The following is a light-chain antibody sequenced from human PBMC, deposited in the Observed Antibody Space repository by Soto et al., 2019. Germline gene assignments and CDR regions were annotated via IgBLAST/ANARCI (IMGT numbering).Light chain of an antibody. J-gene: IGKJ1*01. CDR2: GAS. V-gene: IGKV1-5*01. CDR1: QSIRYY. Sequence: DIQLTQSPPTLSASVGDRVTITCRASQSIRYYLAWYQQMPGKAPKLLIYGASSLQSGVPSRFSGSGSGTEFTLTISSLQPDDFATYFCQHHNSYSHTFGQGTKV. CDR3: QHHNSYSHT.